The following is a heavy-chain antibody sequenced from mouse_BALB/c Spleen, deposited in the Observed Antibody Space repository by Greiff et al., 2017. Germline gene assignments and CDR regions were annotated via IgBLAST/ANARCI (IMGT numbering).Heavy chain of an antibody. CDR1: GFSLTSYG. CDR3: ATYYGSGPFAY. Sequence: QVQLKESGPGLVQPSQSLSITCTVSGFSLTSYGVHWVRQSPGKGLEWLGVIWSGGSTDYNAAFISRLSISKDNSKSQVFFKMNSLQANDTAIYYCATYYGSGPFAYWGQGTLVTVSA. V-gene: IGHV2-2*02. CDR2: IWSGGST. D-gene: IGHD1-1*01. J-gene: IGHJ3*01.